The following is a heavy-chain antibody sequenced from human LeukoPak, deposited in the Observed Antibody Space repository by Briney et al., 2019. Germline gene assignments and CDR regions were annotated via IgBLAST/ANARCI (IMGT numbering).Heavy chain of an antibody. CDR1: GYSFTKYW. CDR2: IYPGDSDT. CDR3: VRRDGYNWNYFDF. V-gene: IGHV5-51*01. Sequence: GESLKISCQASGYSFTKYWIGWVRQMPGRGLEWVGIIYPGDSDTRYSPSFQGHVTISADRSISTAYLQWNRLKASDTAMYYCVRRDGYNWNYFDFWGQGTLVTVSS. D-gene: IGHD1-1*01. J-gene: IGHJ4*02.